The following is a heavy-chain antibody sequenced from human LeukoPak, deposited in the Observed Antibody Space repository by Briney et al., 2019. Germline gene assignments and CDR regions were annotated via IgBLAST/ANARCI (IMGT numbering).Heavy chain of an antibody. CDR2: ISYDGSNK. J-gene: IGHJ4*02. CDR1: GFTFSGYG. Sequence: PGRSLRLSCAASGFTFSGYGIHWVRQAPGKGLGWVAVISYDGSNKYYADSVKGRFTISRDNPKNTVYLQMDSLRAEDTAVYYCATNGPGIAVAGYVDYWGQGTLVTVSS. D-gene: IGHD6-19*01. V-gene: IGHV3-30*03. CDR3: ATNGPGIAVAGYVDY.